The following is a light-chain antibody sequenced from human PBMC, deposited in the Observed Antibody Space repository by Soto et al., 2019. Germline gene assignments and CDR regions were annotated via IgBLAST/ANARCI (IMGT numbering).Light chain of an antibody. CDR2: DAS. Sequence: EIVMTQSPATLSVSPGERVTLSCRASRSVGSNLAWYQQKPGQAPRILIYDASTRATGLPARFSGSGSGTDFTLTISNLQSEDFAVYYCQQYNTWPPYTFGPGTKVDIK. V-gene: IGKV3-15*01. CDR3: QQYNTWPPYT. CDR1: RSVGSN. J-gene: IGKJ2*01.